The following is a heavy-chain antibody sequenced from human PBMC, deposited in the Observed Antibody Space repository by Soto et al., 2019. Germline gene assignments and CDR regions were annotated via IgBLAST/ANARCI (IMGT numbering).Heavy chain of an antibody. CDR1: GFTFSSYA. D-gene: IGHD3-3*01. CDR3: AKHDRGSDFWSGYYIGYFDY. Sequence: HPGGSLRLSCAASGFTFSSYAMSWVRQAPGKGLEWVSAISGSGGSTNYADSVKGRFTISRDNSKNTLNLQMNSLRAEDTAVYYCAKHDRGSDFWSGYYIGYFDYWGQGTLVTGS. J-gene: IGHJ4*02. V-gene: IGHV3-23*01. CDR2: ISGSGGST.